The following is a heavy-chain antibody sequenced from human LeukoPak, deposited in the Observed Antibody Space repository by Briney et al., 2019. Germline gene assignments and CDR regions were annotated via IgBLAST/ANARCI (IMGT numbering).Heavy chain of an antibody. J-gene: IGHJ1*01. CDR2: ISDGGSIK. CDR3: ASESGSRPGWFDPGG. D-gene: IGHD3-10*01. CDR1: VFTLTRYA. Sequence: PGGSLSLSCAPSVFTLTRYAMHSVPQAPDQGLEWVTVISDGGSIKYYADSVNGGSILSRDTTKKTLYMQTYSLGADDTAVYYSASESGSRPGWFDPGGWGQGILVTV. V-gene: IGHV3-30*04.